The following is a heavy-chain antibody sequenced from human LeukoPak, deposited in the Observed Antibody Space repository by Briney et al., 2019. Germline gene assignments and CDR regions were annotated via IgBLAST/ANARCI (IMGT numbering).Heavy chain of an antibody. J-gene: IGHJ4*02. CDR3: ASRIAAAGTGIDY. Sequence: PSGTLSLTCAVSGGSISSSNWWSWVRQPPGKGLEWIGEIFHRGSTNHNPSLKSRVTISVDKSKNQFSLELSSVTAADTAVYYCASRIAAAGTGIDYRGQGTLVTVSS. D-gene: IGHD6-13*01. CDR1: GGSISSSNW. CDR2: IFHRGST. V-gene: IGHV4-4*02.